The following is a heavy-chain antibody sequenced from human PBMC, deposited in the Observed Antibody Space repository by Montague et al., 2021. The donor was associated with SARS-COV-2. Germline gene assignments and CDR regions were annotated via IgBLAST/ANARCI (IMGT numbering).Heavy chain of an antibody. D-gene: IGHD3-10*01. CDR3: ARDPTYGSGSYNYFAP. CDR2: IYPRDSDT. V-gene: IGHV5-51*03. CDR1: GYSFPTYW. Sequence: QSGAEVKKPDESLKISCKASGYSFPTYWIGWVRQMPGKGLEWMGGIYPRDSDTRYSPSFQGQVTISVDKSISTAYLQWSSLKASDTAMYYCARDPTYGSGSYNYFAPWGQGSLVTVSS. J-gene: IGHJ5*02.